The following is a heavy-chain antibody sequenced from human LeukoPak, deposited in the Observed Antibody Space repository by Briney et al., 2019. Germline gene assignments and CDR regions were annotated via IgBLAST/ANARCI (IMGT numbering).Heavy chain of an antibody. CDR2: IIPVFGTA. V-gene: IGHV1-69*05. CDR1: GGTFSSYA. J-gene: IGHJ4*02. Sequence: SVKVSCKASGGTFSSYAINWVRQAPGQGLEWIGGIIPVFGTANYALKFQGRVTITTDESTSTAYMELSSLRSEDTAIYYCARVFARGGEISGSYYYYWGQGTLVTVSS. D-gene: IGHD3-10*01. CDR3: ARVFARGGEISGSYYYY.